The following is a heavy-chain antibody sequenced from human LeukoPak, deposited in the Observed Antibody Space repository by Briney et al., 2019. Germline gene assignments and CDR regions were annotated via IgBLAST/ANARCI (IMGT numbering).Heavy chain of an antibody. CDR3: AKDGGHSSVLYYFES. Sequence: GGSLRLSCAASGFTVSSNYMSWVRQAPGKGLEWVSVIYSGGSTYYADSVKGRFTVSRDNAKNSLYLQMNSLRPEDTAFYYCAKDGGHSSVLYYFESWGQGTLVTVSS. CDR1: GFTVSSNY. J-gene: IGHJ4*02. D-gene: IGHD6-19*01. V-gene: IGHV3-53*05. CDR2: IYSGGST.